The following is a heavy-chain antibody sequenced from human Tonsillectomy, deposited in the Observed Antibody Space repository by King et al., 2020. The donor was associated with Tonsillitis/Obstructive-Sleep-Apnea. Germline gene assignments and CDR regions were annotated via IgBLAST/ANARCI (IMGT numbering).Heavy chain of an antibody. V-gene: IGHV3-23*04. Sequence: VQLVESGGGLVQPGGSLRLSCVASGFNFKTYAMSWVRQAPGKGPEWVAAISGSDDGTYHADSVRGRFTISRDNSRNTLYLQMNSLRAEDTAVYHFAKGSVGHCRGTLCYYFDHWRQGTLVPVSS. CDR1: GFNFKTYA. CDR2: ISGSDDGT. CDR3: AKGSVGHCRGTLCYYFDH. D-gene: IGHD2-2*01. J-gene: IGHJ4*02.